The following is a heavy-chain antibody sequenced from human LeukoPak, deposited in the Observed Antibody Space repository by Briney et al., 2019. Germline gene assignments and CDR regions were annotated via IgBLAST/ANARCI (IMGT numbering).Heavy chain of an antibody. Sequence: ASVKVSFKASGYTFTNYYMHWVRQAPGQGLEWMGIINPSGSNSTYAQKFQGRVTMTRDTSTSTVYMELSSLRFEDTAVYYCARSGSSTSCPRDYWGQGTLVTVAS. CDR3: ARSGSSTSCPRDY. CDR2: INPSGSNS. V-gene: IGHV1-46*01. D-gene: IGHD2-2*01. CDR1: GYTFTNYY. J-gene: IGHJ4*02.